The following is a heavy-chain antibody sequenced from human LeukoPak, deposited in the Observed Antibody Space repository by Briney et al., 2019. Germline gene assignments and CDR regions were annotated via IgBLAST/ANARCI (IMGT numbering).Heavy chain of an antibody. CDR1: GLTFSGSA. V-gene: IGHV3-30-3*01. J-gene: IGHJ4*02. D-gene: IGHD3-10*01. Sequence: GGSLRLSCAASGLTFSGSAMHWVRQAPGNGLEWVAFISYDGTNKQYADSVKGRFTISRDNSQNTLYLQMTNLRPEDTAVYYCARVRGYFDYWGQGTLVTVPS. CDR2: ISYDGTNK. CDR3: ARVRGYFDY.